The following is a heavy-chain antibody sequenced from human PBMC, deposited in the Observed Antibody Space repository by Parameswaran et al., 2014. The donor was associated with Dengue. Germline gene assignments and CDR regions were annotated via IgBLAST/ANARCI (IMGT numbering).Heavy chain of an antibody. CDR3: ATQNLDYGGTSDYYYYGMDV. Sequence: RWIRQPPGKGLEWVSAISGSGGSTCYADSVKGRFTISRDNSKNTLYLQMNSLRAEDTAVYYCATQNLDYGGTSDYYYYGMDVWGQGTTVTVSS. J-gene: IGHJ6*02. CDR2: ISGSGGST. D-gene: IGHD4-23*01. V-gene: IGHV3-23*01.